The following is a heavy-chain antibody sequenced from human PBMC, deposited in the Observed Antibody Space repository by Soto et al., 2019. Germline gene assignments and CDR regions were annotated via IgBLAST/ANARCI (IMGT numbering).Heavy chain of an antibody. D-gene: IGHD5-12*01. J-gene: IGHJ4*02. V-gene: IGHV3-23*01. CDR1: GFTFSGFA. CDR2: VDYTGSYT. CDR3: AKRSGGFSEFDY. Sequence: EVQLLESGGGLVQPGGSLRLSCAASGFTFSGFAMNCVRQPPGKGLEWVSRVDYTGSYTFYAASVKGRFTISRDNSKNMVYLELNSLRAEDTAVYYCAKRSGGFSEFDYWGQGTLVIVSS.